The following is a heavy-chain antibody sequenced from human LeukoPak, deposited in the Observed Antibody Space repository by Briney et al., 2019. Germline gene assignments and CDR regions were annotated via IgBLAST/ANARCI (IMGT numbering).Heavy chain of an antibody. J-gene: IGHJ6*03. CDR2: ISGSSGRI. CDR3: AKDRVRWVVRGRPYYYFYMDV. Sequence: GGSLRLSCAASGFTFSSFVLSWVRQAPGKGLEWVSSISGSSGRIYYADAVKGRFNISRDNSKNTLYLQMHSLRDEDTAVYYCAKDRVRWVVRGRPYYYFYMDVWGRGATVTVSS. V-gene: IGHV3-23*01. D-gene: IGHD3-10*01. CDR1: GFTFSSFV.